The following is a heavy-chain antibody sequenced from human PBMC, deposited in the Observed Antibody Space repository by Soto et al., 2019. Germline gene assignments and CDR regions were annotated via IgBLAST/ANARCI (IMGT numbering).Heavy chain of an antibody. D-gene: IGHD2-2*02. Sequence: QVQLQESGPGLVKPSGTLSLTCAVSSGSISSSNWWSGVRQPPGKGREWIGEIYNSGSTNYNPSLKSRVTISVDKSKNQFSLKLSSVTAADTAVYYCARRYCSSTSCYRRYYYYYYYMDVWGKGTTVTVSS. CDR2: IYNSGST. V-gene: IGHV4-4*02. CDR1: SGSISSSNW. J-gene: IGHJ6*03. CDR3: ARRYCSSTSCYRRYYYYYYYMDV.